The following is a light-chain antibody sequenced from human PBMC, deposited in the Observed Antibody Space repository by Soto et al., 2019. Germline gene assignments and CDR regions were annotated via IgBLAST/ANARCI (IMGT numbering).Light chain of an antibody. V-gene: IGKV1-27*01. J-gene: IGKJ4*01. CDR2: AAS. Sequence: DIQMTQSPSSLSASVGDRVTITCRASQGISNYLAWYQQKPGKVPKLLIYAASTLQSGIPSPFSGSGSGTDFTLTISSLQPEDVATYYCQKYNSAPALTFGGGTKWEIK. CDR3: QKYNSAPALT. CDR1: QGISNY.